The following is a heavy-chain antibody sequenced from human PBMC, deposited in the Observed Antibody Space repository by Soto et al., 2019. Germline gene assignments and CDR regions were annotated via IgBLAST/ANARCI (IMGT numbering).Heavy chain of an antibody. D-gene: IGHD1-26*01. CDR3: ARQRPTDGRWEFANYYGMDV. CDR1: GYSFTSYW. CDR2: IYPGDSDT. J-gene: IGHJ6*02. V-gene: IGHV5-51*01. Sequence: GESLKISCKGSGYSFTSYWIGWVRQMPGKGLEWMGIIYPGDSDTRYSPSFQGQVTISADKSISTAYLQWSSLKASDTAMYYCARQRPTDGRWEFANYYGMDVWGQGTPVTVSS.